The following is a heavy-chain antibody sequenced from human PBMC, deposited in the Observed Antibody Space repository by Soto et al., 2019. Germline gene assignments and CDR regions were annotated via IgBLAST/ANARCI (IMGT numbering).Heavy chain of an antibody. CDR2: ISAYNGNT. CDR3: ARDLPHYYDSSGYFGQRAYYYGMDV. J-gene: IGHJ6*02. CDR1: GYTFTSYG. D-gene: IGHD3-22*01. Sequence: QVQLVQSGAEVKKPGASVKVSCKASGYTFTSYGISWVRQAPGQGLEWMGWISAYNGNTNYAQKRQGRVTMTPDTSTSTAYMELRSLRSDDTAVYYCARDLPHYYDSSGYFGQRAYYYGMDVWGQGTTVTVSS. V-gene: IGHV1-18*01.